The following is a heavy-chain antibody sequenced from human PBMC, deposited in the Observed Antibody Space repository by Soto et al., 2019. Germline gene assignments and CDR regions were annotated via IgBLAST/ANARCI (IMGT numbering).Heavy chain of an antibody. Sequence: GGSLRLSCAASGFTFSSYSMNWVRQAPGKGLEWVSYISSSSSTIYYADSVKGRFTISRDNAKNSLYLQMNSLRDEDTAVYYCARAGGQAELLYYYYYGMDVWGQGTTVTVSS. V-gene: IGHV3-48*02. CDR3: ARAGGQAELLYYYYYGMDV. D-gene: IGHD1-26*01. CDR2: ISSSSSTI. J-gene: IGHJ6*02. CDR1: GFTFSSYS.